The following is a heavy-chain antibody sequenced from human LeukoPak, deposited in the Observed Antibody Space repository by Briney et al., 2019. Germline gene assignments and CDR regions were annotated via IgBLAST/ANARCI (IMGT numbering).Heavy chain of an antibody. D-gene: IGHD1-7*01. CDR1: GGSISSGSYY. CDR2: IYSTGST. Sequence: SQTLSLTCTVSGGSISSGSYYWSWIRQSAGKGLEWIGRIYSTGSTSYNPSLESRVTISRGTSKNQFSLNLSSVTAADTAVYYCTTGPRELGDYWGQGTLVTVSS. CDR3: TTGPRELGDY. J-gene: IGHJ4*02. V-gene: IGHV4-61*02.